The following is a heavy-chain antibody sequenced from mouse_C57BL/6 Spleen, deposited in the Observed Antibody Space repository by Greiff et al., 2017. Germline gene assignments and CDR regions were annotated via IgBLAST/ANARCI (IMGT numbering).Heavy chain of an antibody. V-gene: IGHV1-59*01. CDR1: GYTFTSYW. Sequence: QVQLQQPGAELVRPGTSVKLSCKASGYTFTSYWMHWLKQRPGQGLEWIGVIDPSDSYTNYNQKFKGKATLTVDTSSSTAYMQRSSLTSEDSAVYYCAREGYWGQGTTLTVSS. J-gene: IGHJ2*01. CDR3: AREGY. CDR2: IDPSDSYT.